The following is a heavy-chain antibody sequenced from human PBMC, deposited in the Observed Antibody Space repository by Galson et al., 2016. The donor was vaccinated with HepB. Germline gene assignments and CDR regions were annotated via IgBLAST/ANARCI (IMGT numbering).Heavy chain of an antibody. CDR2: VSDDGTHT. V-gene: IGHV3-30-3*01. Sequence: SLRLSCAASGFTFSSHAMHWVRQAPGKGLEWVSIVSDDGTHTDYADSVKGRFTISRDNSKNTLYLQMNSLRAEDTSMYYCARSSSCSTINYFLPFDSWGLGTLVTVSS. CDR1: GFTFSSHA. J-gene: IGHJ4*02. D-gene: IGHD2/OR15-2a*01. CDR3: ARSSSCSTINYFLPFDS.